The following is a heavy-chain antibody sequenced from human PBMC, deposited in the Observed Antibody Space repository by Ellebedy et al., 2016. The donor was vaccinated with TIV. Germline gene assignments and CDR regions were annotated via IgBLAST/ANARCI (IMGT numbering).Heavy chain of an antibody. D-gene: IGHD2-2*03. CDR2: ISDDGSYK. CDR3: ATVPVGFCNRPFCFYLDD. V-gene: IGHV3-30*03. Sequence: PGGSLRLSCAASGFSFSSYGIDWVRQAPGKGLEWEAAISDDGSYKYYADSVKGRFTISRDNSKNTLYLQMNRLRTEDTAVYYCATVPVGFCNRPFCFYLDDWGQGTLVSVSS. J-gene: IGHJ4*02. CDR1: GFSFSSYG.